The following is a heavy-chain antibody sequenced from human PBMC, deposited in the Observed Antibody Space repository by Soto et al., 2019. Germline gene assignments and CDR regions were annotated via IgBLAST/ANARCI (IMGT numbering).Heavy chain of an antibody. V-gene: IGHV2-5*02. CDR2: IYWDDDK. D-gene: IGHD6-19*01. J-gene: IGHJ4*02. Sequence: QITLKESGPTLVKPTQTLTLTCTFSGFSLSSTRMAVGWIRQPPGKALEWLALIYWDDDKRYSPFLKSRLTITKDTSKIHVVLTLSIMDPLDTSRYYCAHIVVAGLGYYFDYWGQGTLVTVSS. CDR1: GFSLSSTRMA. CDR3: AHIVVAGLGYYFDY.